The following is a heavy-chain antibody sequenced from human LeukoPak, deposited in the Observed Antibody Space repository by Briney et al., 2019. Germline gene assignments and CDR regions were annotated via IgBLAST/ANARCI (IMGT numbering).Heavy chain of an antibody. CDR1: GYTFTSYY. D-gene: IGHD3-9*01. CDR3: ARQLLRYFDFDY. J-gene: IGHJ4*02. V-gene: IGHV1-18*04. CDR2: ISAYNGNT. Sequence: ASVKVSCKSSGYTFTSYYMHWVRQAPGQGLEWMGWISAYNGNTNYAQKLQGRVTMTTDTSTSTAYMELRSLRSDDTAVYYCARQLLRYFDFDYWGQGTLVTVSS.